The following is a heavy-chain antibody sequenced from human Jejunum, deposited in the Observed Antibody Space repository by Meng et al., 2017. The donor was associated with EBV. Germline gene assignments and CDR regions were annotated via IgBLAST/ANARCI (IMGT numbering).Heavy chain of an antibody. J-gene: IGHJ4*02. CDR3: ARNEVRVGSGSYSTFDF. CDR1: GASVSSGNHY. D-gene: IGHD3-10*01. V-gene: IGHV4-30-4*01. CDR2: IYYSAVT. Sequence: QAQLQGSGPELVKPSETLSLTCAVSGASVSSGNHYWTWIRQPPGKGLEWIGYIYYSAVTYYNPSLQSRVTISLDTTRNQFSLKLNSVTAADTAMYYCARNEVRVGSGSYSTFDFWGQGILVTVSS.